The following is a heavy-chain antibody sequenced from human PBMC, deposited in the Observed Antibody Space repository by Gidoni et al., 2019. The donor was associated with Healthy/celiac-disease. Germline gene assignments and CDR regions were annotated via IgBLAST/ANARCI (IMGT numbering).Heavy chain of an antibody. V-gene: IGHV4-31*03. CDR2: IYYSGST. CDR3: ARAGDSSSWYYFDY. D-gene: IGHD6-13*01. CDR1: VGSISSGGYY. Sequence: QVQLQESGPGLVKPSQTLSLTCPVSVGSISSGGYYWSWIRQHPGKGLEWIGYIYYSGSTYYNPSLKSRVTISVDTSKNQFSLKLSSVTAADTAVYYCARAGDSSSWYYFDYWGQGTLVTVSS. J-gene: IGHJ4*02.